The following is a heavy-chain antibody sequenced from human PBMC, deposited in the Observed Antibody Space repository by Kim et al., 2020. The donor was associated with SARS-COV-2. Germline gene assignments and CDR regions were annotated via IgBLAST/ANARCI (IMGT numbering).Heavy chain of an antibody. CDR2: ISESGTST. CDR1: ISPFSSYV. D-gene: IGHD3-10*01. V-gene: IGHV3-23*01. Sequence: GGSLRHSCAASISPFSSYVMAWVRQAPGKGLEWVSSISESGTSTYYAEAVKGRFTVSRDNSKNTVSLQMDSLRADDTALYYCAKRTGGSGSYTDWGLGTLVTVSS. CDR3: AKRTGGSGSYTD. J-gene: IGHJ4*02.